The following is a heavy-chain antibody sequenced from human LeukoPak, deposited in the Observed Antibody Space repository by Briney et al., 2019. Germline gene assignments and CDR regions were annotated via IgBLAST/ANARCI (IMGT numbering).Heavy chain of an antibody. CDR2: IYPGDSDT. CDR3: ARTPVMVREVIHYMDV. J-gene: IGHJ6*03. Sequence: GESLKISCKGSGYSFTSYWIGWVRQMPGKGLEWMGIIYPGDSDTRYSPSFQGQVTISADKSISTAYLQWSSLKASDTAMYYCARTPVMVREVIHYMDVWGKGTTVTVSS. D-gene: IGHD3-10*01. CDR1: GYSFTSYW. V-gene: IGHV5-51*01.